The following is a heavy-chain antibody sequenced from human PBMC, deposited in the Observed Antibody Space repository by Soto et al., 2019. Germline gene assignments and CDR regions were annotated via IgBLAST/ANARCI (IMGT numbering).Heavy chain of an antibody. J-gene: IGHJ5*01. CDR1: GGTFSSYA. CDR3: ARVRGDAAAGSKEGGWSDS. Sequence: QVQLVQSGAEVKKPGSSVKVSCKASGGTFSSYAISWVRQAPGQGLEWMGGIIPIFGTANYAQKFQGRVTLTADESTSTIYMELGSMISEDTAVYFSARVRGDAAAGSKEGGWSDSWGKRTLVNVS. V-gene: IGHV1-69*12. CDR2: IIPIFGTA. D-gene: IGHD6-13*01.